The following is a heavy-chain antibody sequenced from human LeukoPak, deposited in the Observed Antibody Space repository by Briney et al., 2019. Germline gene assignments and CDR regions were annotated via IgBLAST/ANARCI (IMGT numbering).Heavy chain of an antibody. Sequence: SETLSLACTVSGGSLSSSSYYWGWLRQPPGRGLEWIGSIYYSGSTYYNPSLKSRVTISVDTSKDQFSLKLSSVTAADTAVYYCARHFHGSGSQSFDYWGQGNLVTVSS. CDR3: ARHFHGSGSQSFDY. CDR1: GGSLSSSSYY. V-gene: IGHV4-39*01. CDR2: IYYSGST. D-gene: IGHD3-10*01. J-gene: IGHJ4*02.